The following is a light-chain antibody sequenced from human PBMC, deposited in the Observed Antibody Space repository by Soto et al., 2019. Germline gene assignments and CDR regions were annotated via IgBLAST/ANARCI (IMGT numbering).Light chain of an antibody. CDR3: QQYGSSPALT. Sequence: EIVLTQSPATLSLSPGERATLSCRASQTVSSSLAWYQQKPGQAPRLLIYEASNRATGIPARFSGSGSGADFTLTISSLEPEDFALYYCQQYGSSPALTFGGGTKVDIK. CDR1: QTVSSS. CDR2: EAS. J-gene: IGKJ4*01. V-gene: IGKV3-11*01.